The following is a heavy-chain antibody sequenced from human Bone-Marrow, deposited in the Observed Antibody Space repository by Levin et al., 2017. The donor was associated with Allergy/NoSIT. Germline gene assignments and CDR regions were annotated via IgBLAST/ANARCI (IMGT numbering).Heavy chain of an antibody. J-gene: IGHJ3*02. D-gene: IGHD2-2*02. CDR2: IYYSGST. CDR1: GGSISSYY. CDR3: ARDSWGGAGGYCSSTSCYTHDAFDI. Sequence: SETLSLTCTVSGGSISSYYWSWIRQPPGKGLEWIGYIYYSGSTNYNPSLKSRVTISVDTSKNQFSLKLSSVTAADTAVYYCARDSWGGAGGYCSSTSCYTHDAFDIWGQGTMVTVSS. V-gene: IGHV4-59*01.